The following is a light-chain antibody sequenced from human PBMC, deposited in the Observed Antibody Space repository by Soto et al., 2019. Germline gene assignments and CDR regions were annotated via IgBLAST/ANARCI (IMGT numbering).Light chain of an antibody. CDR1: QTINNN. CDR3: LHYNNGPR. V-gene: IGKV3-15*01. CDR2: GAS. J-gene: IGKJ1*01. Sequence: ETVMTQSPVTLSVSPGEGATLSCRASQTINNNLAWYQQKPGQAPRLLIYGASRRATGVPARFSGSGSGTEFTLTISSLQSEDFAVYYCLHYNNGPRFDQGTKVDVK.